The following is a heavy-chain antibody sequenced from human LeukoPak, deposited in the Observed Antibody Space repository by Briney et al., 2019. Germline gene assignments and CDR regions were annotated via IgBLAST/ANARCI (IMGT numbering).Heavy chain of an antibody. V-gene: IGHV1-18*01. J-gene: IGHJ6*02. Sequence: ASVKVSCKASGYTFTSYGISWVRQAPGQGLEWMGWISAYNDNTNYAQKLQGRVTMTTDTSTSTAYMELRSLRSDDTAVYYCARDFPGGPPGSVAYYYYGMDAWGQGTTVTVSS. CDR3: ARDFPGGPPGSVAYYYYGMDA. CDR2: ISAYNDNT. CDR1: GYTFTSYG. D-gene: IGHD3-10*01.